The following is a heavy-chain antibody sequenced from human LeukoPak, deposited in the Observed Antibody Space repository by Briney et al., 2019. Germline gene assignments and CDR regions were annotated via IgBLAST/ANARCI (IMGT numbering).Heavy chain of an antibody. D-gene: IGHD3-22*01. CDR3: ARGEPGDSSGYYV. CDR1: GGTFSSYA. V-gene: IGHV1-69*05. Sequence: SVRVSCKASGGTFSSYAISWVRQAPGQGLEWMGGIIPIFGTANYAQKFQGRVTITTDESTSTAHMELSSLRSEDTAVYYCARGEPGDSSGYYVWGQGTLVTVSS. CDR2: IIPIFGTA. J-gene: IGHJ4*02.